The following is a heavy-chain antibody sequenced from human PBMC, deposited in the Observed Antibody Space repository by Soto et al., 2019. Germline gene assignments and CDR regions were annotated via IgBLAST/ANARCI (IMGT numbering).Heavy chain of an antibody. CDR3: ARDKCGDYGGDWFAP. CDR2: INPGCGST. Sequence: QVQLVQSGAEVKKPGASVKVSCKASGYTFTSYYMHWVRQAPGQGLEGMGIINPGCGSTSYAQKFKGSITMTRDTSTSTVYLEPGSLRSKATAVYYCARDKCGDYGGDWFAPWGQGTLVTVSS. J-gene: IGHJ5*02. CDR1: GYTFTSYY. V-gene: IGHV1-46*03. D-gene: IGHD4-17*01.